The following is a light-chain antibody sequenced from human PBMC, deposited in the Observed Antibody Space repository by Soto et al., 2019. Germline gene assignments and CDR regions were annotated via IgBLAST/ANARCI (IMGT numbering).Light chain of an antibody. V-gene: IGKV3-15*01. CDR1: QSISIN. CDR2: AAS. CDR3: QPYNNWIT. Sequence: EIVMPQSPATLSVSPGERAILSCRASQSISINLAWYQQQPGQAARLLIYAASNRATGVPARFRGSWSGTEFTLTIRSLKSEDFAVYDCQPYNNWITFGQWTRLEI. J-gene: IGKJ5*01.